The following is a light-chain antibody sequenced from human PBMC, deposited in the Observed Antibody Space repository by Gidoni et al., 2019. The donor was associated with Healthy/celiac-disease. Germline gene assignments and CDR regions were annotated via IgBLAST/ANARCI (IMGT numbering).Light chain of an antibody. CDR3: QQYNSYSWT. J-gene: IGKJ1*01. V-gene: IGKV1-5*03. CDR1: QSISSW. CDR2: KAS. Sequence: DIQLTQSPSTLSASVGDRVTITCRASQSISSWLAWYQQQPGKAPKLLIYKASSLESWVPPRFSGSGSGTEFTLTISSLQPDDFATYYCQQYNSYSWTFGQGTKVEIK.